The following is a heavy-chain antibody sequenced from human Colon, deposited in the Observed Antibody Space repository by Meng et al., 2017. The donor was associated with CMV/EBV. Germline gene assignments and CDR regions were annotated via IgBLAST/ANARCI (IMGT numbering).Heavy chain of an antibody. V-gene: IGHV4-39*01. CDR1: GGSISSSSYY. Sequence: SETLSLTCTVSGGSISSSSYYWGWIRQPPGKGLEWIGSIYYSGSTYYNPSPKSRVTISVDTSKNQFSLKLSSVTAADTAVYYCARRNHPPNWFDPWGQGTLVTVSS. CDR3: ARRNHPPNWFDP. J-gene: IGHJ5*02. CDR2: IYYSGST.